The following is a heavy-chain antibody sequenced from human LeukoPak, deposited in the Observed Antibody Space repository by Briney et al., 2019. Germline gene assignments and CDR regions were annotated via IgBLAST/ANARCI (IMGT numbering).Heavy chain of an antibody. J-gene: IGHJ4*02. CDR2: VFDSGRT. Sequence: SETLSLTCTVSGGSMTTHHWNWIRQTPGKGLEWIGYVFDSGRTKVNPSLTSRVTLSTDTSKNQLSLRLSSVAAADTAVYYCTTIKRGDIFGYFDFWGQGILVTVSS. CDR3: TTIKRGDIFGYFDF. V-gene: IGHV4-59*11. D-gene: IGHD5-18*01. CDR1: GGSMTTHH.